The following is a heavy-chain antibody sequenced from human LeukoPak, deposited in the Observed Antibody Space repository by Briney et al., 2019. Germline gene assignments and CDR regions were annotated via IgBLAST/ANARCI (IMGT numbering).Heavy chain of an antibody. CDR3: ARSRWPRDAFDI. CDR1: GGSFSGYY. Sequence: SETLSLTCAVYGGSFSGYYWSWIRQPPGKGLEWIGYIYYSGTINYNPSLKSRVTISVDTSKNQFSLKLSPVTAADTAVYYCARSRWPRDAFDIWGQGTVVAVSS. CDR2: IYYSGTI. J-gene: IGHJ3*02. D-gene: IGHD2-15*01. V-gene: IGHV4-59*08.